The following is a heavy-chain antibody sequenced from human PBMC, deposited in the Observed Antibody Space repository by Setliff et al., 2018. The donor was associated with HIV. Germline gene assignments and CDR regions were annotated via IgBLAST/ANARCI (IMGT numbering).Heavy chain of an antibody. V-gene: IGHV4-31*03. CDR1: GDSLSSDYYY. J-gene: IGHJ4*02. CDR2: IYYSGST. D-gene: IGHD4-17*01. Sequence: PSETLSLTCTVSGDSLSSDYYYWTWTRQHPEKGLEWIGYIYYSGSTLYNPSLRSRLSMSVDTSKNQFSLELSSVTAADTAVYFCARDFLRSGYFDSWGQGKLVTVSS. CDR3: ARDFLRSGYFDS.